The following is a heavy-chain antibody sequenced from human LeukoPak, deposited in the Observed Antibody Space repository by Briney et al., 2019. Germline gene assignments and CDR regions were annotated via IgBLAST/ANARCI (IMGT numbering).Heavy chain of an antibody. CDR3: AISSGGPYYFDF. J-gene: IGHJ4*02. D-gene: IGHD2-15*01. CDR2: ISGSGGST. Sequence: GGSLRLSCAASGFTFSSYAMSWVRQAPGKGLEWVSAISGSGGSTYYADSVKGRFTISRDNSKNTLYLQMNTLRADDTAVYYCAISSGGPYYFDFWGQGTLVTVSS. V-gene: IGHV3-23*01. CDR1: GFTFSSYA.